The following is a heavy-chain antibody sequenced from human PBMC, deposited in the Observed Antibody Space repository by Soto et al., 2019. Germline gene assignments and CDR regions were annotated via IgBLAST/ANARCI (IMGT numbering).Heavy chain of an antibody. J-gene: IGHJ4*03. V-gene: IGHV4-34*01. CDR1: GGSFSGYY. Sequence: SLTCAVYGGSFSGYYWSWIRQPPGKGLEWIGEINHSGSTNYNPSLKSRVTISVDTSRNQFSLKLGSVTAADTAVYYCAREGVWGSYRYAGVDYWGQGTTVTVSS. CDR2: INHSGST. D-gene: IGHD3-16*02. CDR3: AREGVWGSYRYAGVDY.